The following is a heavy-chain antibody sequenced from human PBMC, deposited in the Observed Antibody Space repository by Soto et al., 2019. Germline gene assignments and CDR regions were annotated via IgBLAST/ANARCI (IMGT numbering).Heavy chain of an antibody. CDR1: GGSISSTNW. D-gene: IGHD3-22*01. V-gene: IGHV4-4*02. J-gene: IGHJ5*02. Sequence: QVQLQESGPGLMNPSGTLSLTCAVSGGSISSTNWWSWVRQPPGKGLEWIGEIFHSGSTNYNPSLXXRXTXLVDKSKNQFSLKLSAVTAADTAVYYCARVSSGYHPWGQGTLVTVSS. CDR2: IFHSGST. CDR3: ARVSSGYHP.